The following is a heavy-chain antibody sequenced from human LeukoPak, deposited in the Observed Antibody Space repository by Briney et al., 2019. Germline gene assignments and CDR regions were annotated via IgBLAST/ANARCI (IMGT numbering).Heavy chain of an antibody. Sequence: PSETLSLTCTVSGGSISDDSWTWIWQPPGKGLDWIGSIFDIGSITYNPSLRSRLTISVETSKNQISLKLSSVTAADTAVYFCARAASGDRYSGYAKDRYYFDRWGQGTLVTVSS. CDR2: IFDIGSI. CDR1: GGSISDDS. V-gene: IGHV4-59*01. J-gene: IGHJ4*02. CDR3: ARAASGDRYSGYAKDRYYFDR. D-gene: IGHD5-12*01.